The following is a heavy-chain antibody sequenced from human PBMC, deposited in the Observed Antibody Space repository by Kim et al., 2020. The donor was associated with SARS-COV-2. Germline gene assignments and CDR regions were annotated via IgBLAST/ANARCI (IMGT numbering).Heavy chain of an antibody. CDR2: EGGRQ. D-gene: IGHD3-10*01. Sequence: EGGRQYYATSVKGRFTSSRDNAKNSVYLQMNSLTAEDTAVYYCSSGNYLNYWGQGTLVTVSS. CDR3: SSGNYLNY. J-gene: IGHJ4*02. V-gene: IGHV3-7*01.